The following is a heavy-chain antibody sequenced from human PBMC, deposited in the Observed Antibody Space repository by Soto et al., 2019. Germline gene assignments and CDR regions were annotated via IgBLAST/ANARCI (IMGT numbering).Heavy chain of an antibody. CDR3: AARYCGGGSCYSNEDAVDV. CDR1: GFTFKKSI. V-gene: IGHV1-58*01. D-gene: IGHD2-15*01. J-gene: IGHJ3*01. Sequence: ASVKVSCKASGFTFKKSIVQWVRQARGQRLEWIGWIVVDSGKTKYAQVLQERVAITRDLSTSTAHMELSGLRSEDTAVYYCAARYCGGGSCYSNEDAVDVWGQGTRVTVSS. CDR2: IVVDSGKT.